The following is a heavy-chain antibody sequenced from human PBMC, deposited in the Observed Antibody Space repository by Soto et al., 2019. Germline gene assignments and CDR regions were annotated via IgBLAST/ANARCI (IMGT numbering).Heavy chain of an antibody. J-gene: IGHJ6*02. CDR1: GYTFTGYY. CDR3: ARSIGFGEAYNYGMDV. CDR2: INPNSGGT. V-gene: IGHV1-2*02. Sequence: GASVKVSCKASGYTFTGYYLHWVRQAPGQEPEWMGWINPNSGGTNFAQKFQGRVTMTRDTSIKTVYMELSRLRSDDTAVYYCARSIGFGEAYNYGMDVWGQGTTVTAP. D-gene: IGHD3-10*01.